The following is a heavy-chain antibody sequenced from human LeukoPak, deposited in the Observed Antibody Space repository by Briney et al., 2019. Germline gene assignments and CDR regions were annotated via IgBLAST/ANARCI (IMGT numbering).Heavy chain of an antibody. CDR3: ARVAAAYYYYYGMDV. D-gene: IGHD6-13*01. Sequence: GGSLRLSCAASGFTFSDYYMSWIRQAPGKGLEWVSYISSSGSTIYYADSVKGRFTISRDNAKNSLYLQMNSLRAEDTAVYCCARVAAAYYYYYGMDVWGQGTTVTVSS. J-gene: IGHJ6*02. CDR1: GFTFSDYY. V-gene: IGHV3-11*01. CDR2: ISSSGSTI.